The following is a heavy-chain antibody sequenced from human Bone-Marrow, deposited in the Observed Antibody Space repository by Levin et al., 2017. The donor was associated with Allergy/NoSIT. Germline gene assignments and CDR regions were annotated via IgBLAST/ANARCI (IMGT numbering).Heavy chain of an antibody. J-gene: IGHJ4*02. CDR1: GGSISDYY. CDR2: IYNAVST. Sequence: SETLSLTCSVSGGSISDYYWTWIRQPPGKGLQWIGYIYNAVSTNYNPSLESRVTISIDTSKSHFSLRLRSVTAADTAVYYCARGSCSGESCHFFDYWGQGTLASVSS. V-gene: IGHV4-59*01. D-gene: IGHD2-15*01. CDR3: ARGSCSGESCHFFDY.